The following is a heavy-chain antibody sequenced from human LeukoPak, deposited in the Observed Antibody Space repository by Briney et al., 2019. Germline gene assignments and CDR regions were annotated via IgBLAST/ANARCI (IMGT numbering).Heavy chain of an antibody. V-gene: IGHV1-69-2*01. CDR2: VDPEDGET. CDR3: ATITMVRGVSYYFDY. J-gene: IGHJ4*02. Sequence: ASVKISCKVSRYIFTDYYMHWVQQAPGKGLEWMGLVDPEDGETIYAEKFQGRVTITADTSTDTAYMELSSLRSEDTAVYYSATITMVRGVSYYFDYWGQGTLVTVSS. CDR1: RYIFTDYY. D-gene: IGHD3-10*01.